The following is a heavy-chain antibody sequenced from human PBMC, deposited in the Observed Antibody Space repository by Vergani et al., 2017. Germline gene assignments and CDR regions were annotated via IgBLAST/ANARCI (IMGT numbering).Heavy chain of an antibody. J-gene: IGHJ6*02. Sequence: QVQLQESGPGLVKPSETLTLTCDVSDSSIMTNPYWGWFRQSPGKGLEWIGCIHHSGDTHYNSSLKSRVSISIVSSSKFSLSLTSVTAADTAIYYCARQRGSWGFFPSSYFYGMDVVGHGTTVTVSS. CDR3: ARQRGSWGFFPSSYFYGMDV. CDR1: DSSIMTNPY. CDR2: IHHSGDT. V-gene: IGHV4-38-2*01. D-gene: IGHD3-10*01.